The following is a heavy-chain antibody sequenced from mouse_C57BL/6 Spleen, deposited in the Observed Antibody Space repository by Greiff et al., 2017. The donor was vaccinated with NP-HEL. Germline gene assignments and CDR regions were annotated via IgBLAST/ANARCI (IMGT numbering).Heavy chain of an antibody. Sequence: VKLMESGAELVRPGTSVKMSCKASGYTFTNYWIGWAKQRPGHGLEWIGDIYPGGGYTNYNEKFKGKATLTADKSSSTAYMQFSSLTSEDSAIYYCARYGDYDGDYAMDYWGQGTSVTVSS. D-gene: IGHD2-4*01. CDR1: GYTFTNYW. CDR2: IYPGGGYT. CDR3: ARYGDYDGDYAMDY. V-gene: IGHV1-63*01. J-gene: IGHJ4*01.